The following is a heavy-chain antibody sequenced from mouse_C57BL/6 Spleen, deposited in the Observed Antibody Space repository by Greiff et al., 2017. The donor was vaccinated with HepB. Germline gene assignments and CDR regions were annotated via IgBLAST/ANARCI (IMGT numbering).Heavy chain of an antibody. D-gene: IGHD4-1*01. CDR2: IYPGDGDT. V-gene: IGHV1-82*01. CDR3: ARSWELGGYFDC. CDR1: GYAFSSSW. Sequence: QVQLQQSGPELVKPGASVKISCKASGYAFSSSWMNWVKQRPGKGLEWIGRIYPGDGDTNYNGKFKGKATLTADKSSSTAYMQLSSLTSEDSAVYFCARSWELGGYFDCWGQGTTLTVSS. J-gene: IGHJ2*01.